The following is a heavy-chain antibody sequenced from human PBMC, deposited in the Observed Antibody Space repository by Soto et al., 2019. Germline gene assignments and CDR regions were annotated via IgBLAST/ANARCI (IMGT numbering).Heavy chain of an antibody. CDR2: IWYDGSNN. V-gene: IGHV3-33*01. D-gene: IGHD4-17*01. CDR3: ARFHDYGDPRFEY. J-gene: IGHJ4*02. CDR1: GFTFSSYG. Sequence: PGGSLRLSCAASGFTFSSYGMHWVRQAPGKGLEWVAVIWYDGSNNYYADSVKGRFTISRDNSKNTLYLQMNSLRAEDTAVYYCARFHDYGDPRFEYWGQGTLVTVSS.